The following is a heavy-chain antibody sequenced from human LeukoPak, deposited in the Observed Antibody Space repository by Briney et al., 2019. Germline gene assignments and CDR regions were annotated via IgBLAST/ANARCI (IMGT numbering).Heavy chain of an antibody. CDR3: ARGVDYYDSGGTIYY. J-gene: IGHJ4*02. CDR1: GGSISSNSYY. D-gene: IGHD3-22*01. CDR2: IYYSGST. Sequence: SETLSLTCTVSGGSISSNSYYWGWIRQPPGKGLEWIGTIYYSGSTYYNPSLKSRVTISVDTSQNQFSLRLSSVTAADTAVYYCARGVDYYDSGGTIYYWGQGTLVTVSS. V-gene: IGHV4-39*01.